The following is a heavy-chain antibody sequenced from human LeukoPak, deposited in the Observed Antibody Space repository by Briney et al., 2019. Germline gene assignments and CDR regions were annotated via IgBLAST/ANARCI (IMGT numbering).Heavy chain of an antibody. J-gene: IGHJ4*02. CDR3: AKGLGSGSYYHPPYDC. V-gene: IGHV3-7*01. Sequence: GGSLRLSCAASGFTFSSYWMSWVRQAPGKGLEWVANIKQDGSEKYYVDSVKGRFTISRDNAKNSLYLQMNSLRAEDTAVYYCAKGLGSGSYYHPPYDCWGQGTLVTVSS. D-gene: IGHD3-10*01. CDR2: IKQDGSEK. CDR1: GFTFSSYW.